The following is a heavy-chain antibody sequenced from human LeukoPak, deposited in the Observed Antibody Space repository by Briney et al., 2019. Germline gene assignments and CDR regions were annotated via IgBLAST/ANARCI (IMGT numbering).Heavy chain of an antibody. V-gene: IGHV3-30*01. CDR2: ISYDGSNK. J-gene: IGHJ3*02. D-gene: IGHD2-8*01. CDR3: ARGWGTIGDFDI. Sequence: QPGRSLRLSCAASGFTFSSYAMHWVRQAPGKGLEWVAVISYDGSNKYYADSVKGRFIISRDNSKNTLYLQMNSLRAEGTAVYYCARGWGTIGDFDIWGQGTMVTVSS. CDR1: GFTFSSYA.